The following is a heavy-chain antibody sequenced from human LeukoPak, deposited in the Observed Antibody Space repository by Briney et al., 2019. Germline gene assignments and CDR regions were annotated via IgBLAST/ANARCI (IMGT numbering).Heavy chain of an antibody. D-gene: IGHD2-15*01. J-gene: IGHJ5*02. CDR2: INHSGST. CDR3: ARAQGWGAGYCSGGSCSHWFDP. V-gene: IGHV4-39*07. Sequence: SETLSLTCAVSGGSIASTIHYWGWIRQPPGKGLEWIGEINHSGSTNYNPSLKSRVTISVDTSKNQFSLKLSSVTAADTAVYYCARAQGWGAGYCSGGSCSHWFDPWGQGTLVTVSS. CDR1: GGSIASTIHY.